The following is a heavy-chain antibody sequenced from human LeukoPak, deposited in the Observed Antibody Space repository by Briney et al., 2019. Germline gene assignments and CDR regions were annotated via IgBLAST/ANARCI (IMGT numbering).Heavy chain of an antibody. CDR2: IYYSGST. CDR1: GGSISSYY. V-gene: IGHV4-59*01. CDR3: ARVVGSYYDSSGDAFDV. D-gene: IGHD3-22*01. J-gene: IGHJ3*01. Sequence: PSETLSLTCTVSGGSISSYYSSWIRQPPGKGLEWIGYIYYSGSTNYNPSLKSRVTISVDTSKNQFSLKLSSVTAADTAVYYCARVVGSYYDSSGDAFDVWGQGTMVTVSS.